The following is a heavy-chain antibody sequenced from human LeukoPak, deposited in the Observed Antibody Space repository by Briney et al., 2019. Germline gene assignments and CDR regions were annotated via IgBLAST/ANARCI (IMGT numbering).Heavy chain of an antibody. V-gene: IGHV1-69*13. J-gene: IGHJ6*03. CDR1: GGTFSSYA. D-gene: IGHD5-12*01. Sequence: SVKVSCKASGGTFSSYAISWVRQAPGQGLEWMGGIIPIFGTANYAQKFQGRVTITADESTSTAYMELSSLRSEDTAVYCCAKHIGYSTRDNYYMDVWGKGTTVTVSS. CDR2: IIPIFGTA. CDR3: AKHIGYSTRDNYYMDV.